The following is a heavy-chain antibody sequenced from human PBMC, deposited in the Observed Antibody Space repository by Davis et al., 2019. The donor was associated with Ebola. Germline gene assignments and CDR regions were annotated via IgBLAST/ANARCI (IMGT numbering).Heavy chain of an antibody. Sequence: AASVKVSCKASGYTFTSYGISWVRQAPGQGLEWMGWISAYNGNTNYAQKFQGWVTMTRDTSISTAYMELSRLRSDDTAVYYCAREGYCSSTSCYWDYYYYGMDVWGQGTTVTVSS. D-gene: IGHD2-2*01. CDR3: AREGYCSSTSCYWDYYYYGMDV. J-gene: IGHJ6*02. CDR1: GYTFTSYG. CDR2: ISAYNGNT. V-gene: IGHV1-18*01.